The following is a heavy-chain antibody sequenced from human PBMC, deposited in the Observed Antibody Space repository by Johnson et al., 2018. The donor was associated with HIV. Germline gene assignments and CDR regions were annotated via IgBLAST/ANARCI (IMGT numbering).Heavy chain of an antibody. D-gene: IGHD3-3*01. CDR1: GFTFDDYA. CDR3: ARDQRLIGYNFWSGYHVYAFDI. J-gene: IGHJ3*02. Sequence: VQLVESGGGLVQPGRSLRLSCAASGFTFDDYAMHWVRQAPGKGLEWVSGISWNSGSIGYADSVKGRFTISRDNAKNSLYLQMNSLRAEDTALYYCARDQRLIGYNFWSGYHVYAFDIWGQGTMVTVSS. CDR2: ISWNSGSI. V-gene: IGHV3-9*01.